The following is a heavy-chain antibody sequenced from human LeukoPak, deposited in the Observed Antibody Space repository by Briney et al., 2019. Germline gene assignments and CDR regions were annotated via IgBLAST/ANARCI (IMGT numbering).Heavy chain of an antibody. D-gene: IGHD3-10*01. Sequence: GGSLRLSCAASGFTFSSYSMNWVRQAPGKGLEWVSSISSSSNYIYYADSVKGRFTISRDNAKNSLYLQMNSLRAEDTAVYCCARVGYYYGSGSYYDYWGQGTLVTVSS. CDR2: ISSSSNYI. V-gene: IGHV3-21*01. J-gene: IGHJ4*02. CDR1: GFTFSSYS. CDR3: ARVGYYYGSGSYYDY.